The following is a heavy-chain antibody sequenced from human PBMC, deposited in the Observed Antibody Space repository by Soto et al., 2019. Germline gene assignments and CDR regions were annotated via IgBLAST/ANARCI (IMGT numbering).Heavy chain of an antibody. CDR1: GYSFTSYC. CDR2: IYPGDSDT. J-gene: IGHJ4*02. V-gene: IGHV5-51*01. D-gene: IGHD6-19*01. Sequence: GESLKISCKGSGYSFTSYCIGWVRQMPGKGLEWMGIIYPGDSDTRYSPSFTGQVTISADKSISTAYRQWSSLKASDTAMYYCARHKGLYSSVLFDYWGQGTLVTVSS. CDR3: ARHKGLYSSVLFDY.